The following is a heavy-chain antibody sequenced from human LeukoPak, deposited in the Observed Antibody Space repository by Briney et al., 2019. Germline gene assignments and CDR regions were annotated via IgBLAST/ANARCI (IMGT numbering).Heavy chain of an antibody. V-gene: IGHV4-34*01. CDR2: INHSGST. Sequence: SETLSLTCAVYGGSFSGYYWSWIRQPPGKGLEWIGEINHSGSTNYNPSLKSRVTISVDTSKNQFPLKLSSVTAADTAVYYCARSMTTVTPELPVDYWGQGTLVTVSS. J-gene: IGHJ4*02. D-gene: IGHD4-17*01. CDR3: ARSMTTVTPELPVDY. CDR1: GGSFSGYY.